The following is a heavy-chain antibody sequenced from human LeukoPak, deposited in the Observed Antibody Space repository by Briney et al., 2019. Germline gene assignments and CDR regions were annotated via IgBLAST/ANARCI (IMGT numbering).Heavy chain of an antibody. CDR1: GFTVSRNY. CDR2: ISSGGNT. CDR3: ARNDRGAFDI. J-gene: IGHJ3*02. D-gene: IGHD3-22*01. Sequence: GRSLRLACAASGFTVSRNYMSWVRQAPGKGLEWVSVISSGGNTSYTDSVKGRFTISRDNSKNTLYLQMSSLRVEDTAVYYCARNDRGAFDIWGQGTMVTVSS. V-gene: IGHV3-53*01.